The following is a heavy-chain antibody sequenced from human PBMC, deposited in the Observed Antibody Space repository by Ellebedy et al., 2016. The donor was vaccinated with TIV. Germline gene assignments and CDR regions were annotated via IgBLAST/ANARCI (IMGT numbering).Heavy chain of an antibody. CDR2: IIPIFGTA. D-gene: IGHD3-10*01. Sequence: ASVKVSCXASGGTFSTYAISWVRQAPGQGLEWMGGIIPIFGTANYAQKFQGRVTITADESTSTAYMELGSLRSEDTAVYYCARWGATRITMVRGVISWGQGTLVTVSS. CDR1: GGTFSTYA. J-gene: IGHJ4*02. V-gene: IGHV1-69*13. CDR3: ARWGATRITMVRGVIS.